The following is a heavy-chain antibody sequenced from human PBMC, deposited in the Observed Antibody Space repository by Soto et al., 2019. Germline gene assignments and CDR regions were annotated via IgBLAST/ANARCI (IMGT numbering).Heavy chain of an antibody. V-gene: IGHV1-18*01. CDR3: ARPSSGYGDDGLPLKF. CDR2: ISAQNGNT. D-gene: IGHD5-12*01. J-gene: IGHJ4*02. Sequence: QVRLVQSGAEVKKPGASVKVSCKASGYTFTGYGIAWVRQAPGQGLEWMGWISAQNGNTISAQKLQGRVTMTTDTATSTAYMEPRSLRSDDTAVYFCARPSSGYGDDGLPLKFWGQGTLVTVSS. CDR1: GYTFTGYG.